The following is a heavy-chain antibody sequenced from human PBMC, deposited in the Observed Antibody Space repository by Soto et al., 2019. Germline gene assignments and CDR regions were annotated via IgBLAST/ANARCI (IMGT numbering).Heavy chain of an antibody. CDR2: IYYSGST. V-gene: IGHV4-31*03. CDR1: GGSISSGGYY. CDR3: ARDARSVWPDDAFDI. D-gene: IGHD6-19*01. J-gene: IGHJ3*02. Sequence: QVQLQESGPGLVKPSQTLSLTCTVSGGSISSGGYYWSWIRQHPGTGLEWIGYIYYSGSTYYNPSLKSRVTRSVDTSKNQFSLKLSSVTAADTAVYYGARDARSVWPDDAFDIWGQGTMVTVSS.